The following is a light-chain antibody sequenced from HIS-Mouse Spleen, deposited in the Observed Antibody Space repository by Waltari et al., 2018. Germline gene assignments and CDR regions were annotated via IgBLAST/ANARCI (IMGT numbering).Light chain of an antibody. CDR2: GAS. CDR3: QQDYNLPPT. J-gene: IGKJ5*01. Sequence: ELVMTQSPATLSLSPGERAPLSCRASPSVSSSYLSWYQQTPGQAPRLLIYGASTRATGIPARFSGSGSGTDFTLTISSLQPEDFAVYYCQQDYNLPPTFGQGTRLEIK. CDR1: PSVSSSY. V-gene: IGKV3D-7*01.